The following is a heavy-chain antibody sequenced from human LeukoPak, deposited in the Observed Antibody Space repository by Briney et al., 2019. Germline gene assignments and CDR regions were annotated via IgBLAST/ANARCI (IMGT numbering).Heavy chain of an antibody. CDR2: INPSGGST. CDR1: GYTFTSYY. J-gene: IGHJ4*02. Sequence: ASVKVSCKASGYTFTSYYMHWVRQAPGQGLEWMGIINPSGGSTSYAQKFQGWVTMTRDTSISTAYMELSRLRSDDTAVYYCARAWTGSPAGGLTVTTTLGYWGQGTLVTVSS. V-gene: IGHV1-46*01. D-gene: IGHD4-17*01. CDR3: ARAWTGSPAGGLTVTTTLGY.